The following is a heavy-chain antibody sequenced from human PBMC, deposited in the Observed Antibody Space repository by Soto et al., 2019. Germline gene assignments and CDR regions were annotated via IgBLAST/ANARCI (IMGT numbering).Heavy chain of an antibody. CDR1: GYIFTSYW. D-gene: IGHD2-2*01. V-gene: IGHV5-51*01. CDR3: AKRGKESTRSFWFDP. CDR2: IYPGDSDT. J-gene: IGHJ5*02. Sequence: GESLKISCKSSGYIFTSYWIAWGLQMPVKGLEWMGIIYPGDSDTRYSPSFQGQVTISVDKSISTAYLQWSSLKASDTAIYYCAKRGKESTRSFWFDPWGQGTLVTVSS.